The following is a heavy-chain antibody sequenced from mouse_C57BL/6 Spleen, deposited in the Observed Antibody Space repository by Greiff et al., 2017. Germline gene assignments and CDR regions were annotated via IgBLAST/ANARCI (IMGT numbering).Heavy chain of an antibody. D-gene: IGHD2-2*01. Sequence: QVQLQQSGAELVKPGASVKLSCKASGYTFTSYWMQWVKQRPGQGLEWIGEIDPSDSYTNYNQKFKGKATLTVDTSSSTAYMQLSSLTSEDSAVYYCARNYGYDDWYFDVWGTGTTVTVSS. CDR1: GYTFTSYW. CDR2: IDPSDSYT. V-gene: IGHV1-50*01. CDR3: ARNYGYDDWYFDV. J-gene: IGHJ1*03.